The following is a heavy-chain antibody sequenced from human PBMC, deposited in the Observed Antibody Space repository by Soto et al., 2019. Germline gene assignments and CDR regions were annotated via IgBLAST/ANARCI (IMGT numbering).Heavy chain of an antibody. Sequence: QVQLQQWCAGLLKPSSTLSLTCAVYGGAFSGYYWSWIRKPPGKGVACIGEINHSGSSNYNPSLKSRVTISVDTSKNQFSLKLSSVTAADTAVYYCARGLRNTCGGSCYLDSCGQRTLVTVSS. J-gene: IGHJ4*02. CDR3: ARGLRNTCGGSCYLDS. D-gene: IGHD2-15*01. V-gene: IGHV4-34*01. CDR2: INHSGSS. CDR1: GGAFSGYY.